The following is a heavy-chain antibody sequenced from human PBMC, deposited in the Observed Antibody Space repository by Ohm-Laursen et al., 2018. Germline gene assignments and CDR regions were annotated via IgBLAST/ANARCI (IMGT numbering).Heavy chain of an antibody. CDR1: GYTFTGYY. V-gene: IGHV1-2*02. CDR3: ARGSDYDRDAFEI. J-gene: IGHJ3*02. D-gene: IGHD5-12*01. CDR2: MNPNNGAT. Sequence: GASVKVSCNASGYTFTGYYMHWVRQAPGQGLEWMGWMNPNNGATVYAKKFQGRVTMTSDTSINTAYMQLKSLRSDDTAVYYCARGSDYDRDAFEIWGRGTMVTVSS.